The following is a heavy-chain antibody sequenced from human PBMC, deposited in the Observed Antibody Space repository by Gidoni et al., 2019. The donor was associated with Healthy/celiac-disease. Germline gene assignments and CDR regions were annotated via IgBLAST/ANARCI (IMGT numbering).Heavy chain of an antibody. J-gene: IGHJ4*02. Sequence: EVQLVESGGGLVQPGGSLRLSCAASGFTFSSYWMSWVRQAPGKGLEWVANIKQDGSEKYYVDSVKGRFTISRDNAKNSLYLQMNSLRAEDTAVYYCARGQTYYDFWSGYYFDYWGQGTLVTVSS. CDR1: GFTFSSYW. D-gene: IGHD3-3*01. V-gene: IGHV3-7*03. CDR2: IKQDGSEK. CDR3: ARGQTYYDFWSGYYFDY.